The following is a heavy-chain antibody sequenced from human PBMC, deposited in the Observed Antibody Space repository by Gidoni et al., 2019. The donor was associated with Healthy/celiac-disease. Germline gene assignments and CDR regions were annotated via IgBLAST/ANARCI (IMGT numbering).Heavy chain of an antibody. CDR3: ARGDSSSWYKMDY. D-gene: IGHD6-13*01. Sequence: QVQLVASGGGVVQPGRSLRLSCAASGFTFSSYAMHWVRQAPGKGLEWVAVISYDGSNKYYADSVKGRFTISRDNSKNTLYLQMNSLRAEDTAVYYCARGDSSSWYKMDYWGQGTLVTVSS. V-gene: IGHV3-30*04. J-gene: IGHJ4*02. CDR2: ISYDGSNK. CDR1: GFTFSSYA.